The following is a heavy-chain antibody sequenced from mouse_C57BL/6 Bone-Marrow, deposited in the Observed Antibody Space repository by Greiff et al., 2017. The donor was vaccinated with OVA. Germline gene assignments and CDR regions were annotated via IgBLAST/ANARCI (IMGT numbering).Heavy chain of an antibody. D-gene: IGHD2-3*01. Sequence: DVKLVESGGGLVKPGGSLKLSCAASGFTFSDYGMHWVRQAPEKGLEWVAYISSGSSTIYYADTVKGRFTISRDNAKNTLFLQMTSLRSEDTAMYYCARPRDGAMDYWGQGTSVAVSS. CDR3: ARPRDGAMDY. CDR1: GFTFSDYG. V-gene: IGHV5-17*01. CDR2: ISSGSSTI. J-gene: IGHJ4*01.